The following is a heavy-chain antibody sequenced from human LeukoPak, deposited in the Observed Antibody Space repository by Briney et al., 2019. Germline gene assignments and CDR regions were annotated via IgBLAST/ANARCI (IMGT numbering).Heavy chain of an antibody. J-gene: IGHJ4*02. CDR2: ISGSGGST. CDR1: GFTFSNYA. Sequence: PGGSLRLSCAASGFTFSNYAMSWVRQAPGKGLEWVSAISGSGGSTYYADSVKGRFTISRDNSKNTPYLQMNSLRAEDTAVYYCAKDRSVRYHYDSSYTDIFYDPQHNTARLRGVGGYFDYWGQGTLVTVSS. CDR3: AKDRSVRYHYDSSYTDIFYDPQHNTARLRGVGGYFDY. V-gene: IGHV3-23*01. D-gene: IGHD3-22*01.